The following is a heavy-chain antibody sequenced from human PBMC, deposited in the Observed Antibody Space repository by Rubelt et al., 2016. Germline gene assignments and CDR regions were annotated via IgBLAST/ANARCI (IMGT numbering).Heavy chain of an antibody. CDR2: IYRGGST. CDR3: ANPACTGDCLPTFDY. CDR1: GFTLNNYW. Sequence: GFTLNNYWMHWVRQAPGKGLEWVSVIYRGGSTDYADSVKGRFTISRDNSKNTLYLQMNGLRAEDTAVYYCANPACTGDCLPTFDYWGQGTLVTVSS. J-gene: IGHJ4*02. V-gene: IGHV3-53*01. D-gene: IGHD2-21*02.